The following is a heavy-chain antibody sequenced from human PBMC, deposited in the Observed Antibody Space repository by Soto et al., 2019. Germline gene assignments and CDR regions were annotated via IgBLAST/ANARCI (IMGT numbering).Heavy chain of an antibody. Sequence: QVPLVQSGAEVKKPGASVRVYCKASGYTFTSYGISWVRQAPGHGLEWMGWISAYNGNTNYAQKLQGRVTMTTDTSTSTAYMELRSLRSDDTAVYYCARGLHLGELSFDAFDIWGQGTMVTVSS. CDR3: ARGLHLGELSFDAFDI. CDR1: GYTFTSYG. CDR2: ISAYNGNT. V-gene: IGHV1-18*01. J-gene: IGHJ3*02. D-gene: IGHD3-16*02.